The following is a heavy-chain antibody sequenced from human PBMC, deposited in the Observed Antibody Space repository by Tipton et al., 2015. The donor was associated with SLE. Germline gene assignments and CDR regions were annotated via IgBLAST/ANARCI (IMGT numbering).Heavy chain of an antibody. CDR3: ARNTGVEFDY. CDR1: EFTFSRFE. D-gene: IGHD7-27*01. V-gene: IGHV3-48*03. CDR2: ISSSGSGSSM. Sequence: SLRLSCVASEFTFSRFEMNWVRQTPGKGLEWISYISSSGSGSSMYYADTVKGRFTISRDNAKNSLYLQMDSVRAEDTGVYYCARNTGVEFDYWGQGNLVTVSS. J-gene: IGHJ4*02.